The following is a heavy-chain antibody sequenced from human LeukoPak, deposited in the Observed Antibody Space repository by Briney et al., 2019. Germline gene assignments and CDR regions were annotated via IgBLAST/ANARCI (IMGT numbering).Heavy chain of an antibody. J-gene: IGHJ4*02. D-gene: IGHD3-22*01. CDR1: GYTFTSYG. CDR3: ARPYYYDSTGYYQYYFDY. Sequence: ASVKVSCKASGYTFTSYGISWVRQAPGQGLEWMGWISAYNGNTNYAQKPQGRVTMTTDTSTSTAYMELRSLRSEETGVYYCARPYYYDSTGYYQYYFDYWGQGTLVTVSS. CDR2: ISAYNGNT. V-gene: IGHV1-18*01.